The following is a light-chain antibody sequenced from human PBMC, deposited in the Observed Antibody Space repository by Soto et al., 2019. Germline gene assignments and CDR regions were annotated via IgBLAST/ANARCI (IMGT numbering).Light chain of an antibody. CDR2: AAS. V-gene: IGKV3-11*01. CDR3: QQRGSWPQLT. CDR1: QSVSSN. Sequence: EIVMTQSPATLSVSPGERATLSCRASQSVSSNLAWYQQKPGQAPRLLIYAASTRATGIPARFSGSGSGTDFTLTISSLEPEDFAVYYCQQRGSWPQLTFGGGTKVDIK. J-gene: IGKJ4*01.